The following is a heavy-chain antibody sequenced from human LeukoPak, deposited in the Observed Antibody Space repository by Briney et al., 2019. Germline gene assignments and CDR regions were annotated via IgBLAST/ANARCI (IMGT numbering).Heavy chain of an antibody. CDR2: IKQDGGEK. J-gene: IGHJ6*03. V-gene: IGHV3-7*01. CDR1: GFTFSSYW. CDR3: ARVGIAAASPYYYYYYMDV. D-gene: IGHD6-13*01. Sequence: GGSLRLSCAASGFTFSSYWMSWVRQAPGKGLEWVANIKQDGGEKYYVDSVKGRFTISRDNAKNSLYLQMNSLRAEDTAVYYCARVGIAAASPYYYYYYMDVWGKGTTVTVSS.